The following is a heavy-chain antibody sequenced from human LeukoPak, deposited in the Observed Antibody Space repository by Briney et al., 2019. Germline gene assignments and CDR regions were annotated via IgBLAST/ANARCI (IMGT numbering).Heavy chain of an antibody. D-gene: IGHD1-26*01. J-gene: IGHJ3*02. CDR2: ISSDGSST. CDR1: GFTFSNYW. Sequence: PGGFQRLSCAASGFTFSNYWMHWVRQGPGKGLVWVSCISSDGSSTRYADSVKDRFTISRDNAKNTLYLQMNSLRAEDTAVYYCGRGGSPPEALGDTFDIWGQGTMVTVSS. V-gene: IGHV3-74*01. CDR3: GRGGSPPEALGDTFDI.